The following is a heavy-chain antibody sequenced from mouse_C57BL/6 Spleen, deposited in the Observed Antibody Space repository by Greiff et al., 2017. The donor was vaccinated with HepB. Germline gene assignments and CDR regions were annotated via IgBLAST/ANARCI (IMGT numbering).Heavy chain of an antibody. J-gene: IGHJ4*01. D-gene: IGHD1-1*01. V-gene: IGHV1-64*01. CDR2: IHPNSGST. Sequence: QVQLKQSGAELVKPGASVKLSCKASGYTFTSYWMHWVKQRPGQGLEWIGMIHPNSGSTNYNEKFKSKATLTVDKSSSPAYMQLSSLTSEDSAVYYCARCTTVVDYYAMDYWGQGTSVTVSS. CDR1: GYTFTSYW. CDR3: ARCTTVVDYYAMDY.